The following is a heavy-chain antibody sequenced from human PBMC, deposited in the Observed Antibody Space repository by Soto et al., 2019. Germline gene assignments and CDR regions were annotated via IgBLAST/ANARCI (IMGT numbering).Heavy chain of an antibody. CDR2: IIPIFGTA. CDR1: GGTFSSYA. D-gene: IGHD1-26*01. Sequence: QVQLVQSGAEVKKPGSSVKVSCKASGGTFSSYAISWVRQAPGQGLEWMGGIIPIFGTANYAQKFQGRVTITADESTSTAYMDLSSLRSEDTAVYYCARDQVQSDSGSYSYYYGMDVWGQGTTVTVSS. J-gene: IGHJ6*02. CDR3: ARDQVQSDSGSYSYYYGMDV. V-gene: IGHV1-69*01.